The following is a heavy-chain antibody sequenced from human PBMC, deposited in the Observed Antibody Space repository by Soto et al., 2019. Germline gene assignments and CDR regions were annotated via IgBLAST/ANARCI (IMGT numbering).Heavy chain of an antibody. CDR1: GFTFRNYG. CDR2: ISFDGSKK. Sequence: GGSLRLSCAASGFTFRNYGMHWVRQAPGKGLEWVAMISFDGSKKYYTDSVEGRFTISRDNSKNTLFLQMNSLRGEETAANYCAKDAFRGTVTAPFYFWGQGALVTVSS. V-gene: IGHV3-30*18. D-gene: IGHD4-17*01. J-gene: IGHJ4*02. CDR3: AKDAFRGTVTAPFYF.